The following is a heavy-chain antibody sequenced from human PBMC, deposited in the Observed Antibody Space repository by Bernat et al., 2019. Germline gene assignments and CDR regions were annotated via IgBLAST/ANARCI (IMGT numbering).Heavy chain of an antibody. CDR1: GFTVSSNY. CDR3: ARDITSTGAYYYYGMDV. Sequence: EVQLVESGGGLVQPGGSLRLSCAASGFTVSSNYMSWVRQAPGKGLEWVSVIYSGGSTYYVDSVKGRFTISRDNSKNTLYLQMNSLRAEDTAVYYCARDITSTGAYYYYGMDVWGQGTTVTVSS. V-gene: IGHV3-66*01. CDR2: IYSGGST. D-gene: IGHD1-20*01. J-gene: IGHJ6*02.